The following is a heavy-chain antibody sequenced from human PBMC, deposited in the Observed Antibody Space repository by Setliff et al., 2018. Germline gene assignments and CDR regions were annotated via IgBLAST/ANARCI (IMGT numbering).Heavy chain of an antibody. CDR1: GFSFSYYY. D-gene: IGHD3-10*01. Sequence: PGGSLRLSCAASGFSFSYYYMSWVRQAPGKGLEWLSKISGDGMTSYYADSVRGRFIISRDNAKDALYLQMNSLRAEDTALYYCARDGVFYAMDVWGRGTTVTVSS. CDR2: ISGDGMTS. V-gene: IGHV3-11*04. J-gene: IGHJ6*02. CDR3: ARDGVFYAMDV.